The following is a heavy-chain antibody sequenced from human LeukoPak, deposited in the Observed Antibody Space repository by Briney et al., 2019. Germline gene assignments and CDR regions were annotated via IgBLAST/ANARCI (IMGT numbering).Heavy chain of an antibody. CDR3: ARARNDYDTSSFSALDY. J-gene: IGHJ4*02. CDR2: IWYDGSNI. V-gene: IGHV3-33*01. Sequence: PGGSLRLSCAASGFTFSSYGMHWVRQAPGKGLEWLALIWYDGSNIYYADPVKGRFAISRDNSKNTLYLQINSLRAEDTAVYYCARARNDYDTSSFSALDYWGQGTLVTVSS. CDR1: GFTFSSYG. D-gene: IGHD3-22*01.